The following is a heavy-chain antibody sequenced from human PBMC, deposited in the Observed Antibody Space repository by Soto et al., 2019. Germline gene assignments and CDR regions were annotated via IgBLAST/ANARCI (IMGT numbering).Heavy chain of an antibody. Sequence: GGSLRLSCAASGFTFSSYGMHWVRQAPGKGLEWVAVIWYDGSNKYYADSVKGRFTISRDNSKNTLYLQMNSLRAEDTAVYYRAREVYDSSGSDFDYWGQGTLVTVSS. D-gene: IGHD3-22*01. CDR3: AREVYDSSGSDFDY. V-gene: IGHV3-33*01. CDR1: GFTFSSYG. CDR2: IWYDGSNK. J-gene: IGHJ4*02.